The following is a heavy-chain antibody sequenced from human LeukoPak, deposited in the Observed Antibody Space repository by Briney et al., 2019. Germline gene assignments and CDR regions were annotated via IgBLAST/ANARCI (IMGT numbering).Heavy chain of an antibody. D-gene: IGHD3-10*01. CDR1: GFTFSSYA. Sequence: GGSLRLSCAASGFTFSSYAMSWVRQAPGKGLEWVSAISGSGGSTYYADSVKGRFTIPRDNSKNTLYLQMNSLRAEDTAVYYCAKDLDYGSGSSTGDFDYWGQGTLVTVSS. V-gene: IGHV3-23*01. CDR3: AKDLDYGSGSSTGDFDY. J-gene: IGHJ4*02. CDR2: ISGSGGST.